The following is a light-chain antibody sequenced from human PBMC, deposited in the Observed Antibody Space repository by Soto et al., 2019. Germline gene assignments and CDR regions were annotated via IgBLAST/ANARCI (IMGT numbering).Light chain of an antibody. CDR2: RND. CDR1: SSYIGSKY. V-gene: IGLV1-47*01. Sequence: QCALTHPASGSGAARDGGTLSCSGSSSYIGSKYVYWYQQLPGTAPKLLIYRNDQRPSRISDRFSGSKSGTSASLAISGLRSEDEADYYCAAWDDSLSGYVFGTGAKVTVL. J-gene: IGLJ1*01. CDR3: AAWDDSLSGYV.